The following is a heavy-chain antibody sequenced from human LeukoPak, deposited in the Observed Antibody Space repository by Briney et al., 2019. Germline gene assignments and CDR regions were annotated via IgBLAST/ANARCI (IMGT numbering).Heavy chain of an antibody. V-gene: IGHV3-21*04. CDR2: ISSSSSYI. J-gene: IGHJ4*02. Sequence: GGSLRLSCAASGFTFSSYSMNWVRQAPGKGLEWVSSISSSSSYIYYADSVKGRFTISRDNAKNSLYLQMNNLRVEDTAVYFCAREEVKSFDNWGQGTLVTVSS. CDR3: AREEVKSFDN. CDR1: GFTFSSYS.